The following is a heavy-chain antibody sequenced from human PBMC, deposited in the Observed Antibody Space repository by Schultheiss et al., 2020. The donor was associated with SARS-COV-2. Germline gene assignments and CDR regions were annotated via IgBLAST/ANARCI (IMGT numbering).Heavy chain of an antibody. CDR3: ARTATIFGVVTHYTMDV. D-gene: IGHD3-3*01. CDR2: ITSSSSHT. Sequence: GGSLRLSCAASGFTFSDYYMSWIRQAPGKGLEWVAYITSSSSHTNYADSVKGRFTISRDNAKNSLYLQMNSLRAEDTAVYYCARTATIFGVVTHYTMDVWGQGTAVTVYS. CDR1: GFTFSDYY. V-gene: IGHV3-11*06. J-gene: IGHJ6*02.